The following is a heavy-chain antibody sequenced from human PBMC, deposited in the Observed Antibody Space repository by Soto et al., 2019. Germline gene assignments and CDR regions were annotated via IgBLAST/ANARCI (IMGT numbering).Heavy chain of an antibody. CDR2: IIPIFTTT. D-gene: IGHD6-6*01. J-gene: IGHJ4*02. CDR3: ARPSGLLGQYSALVDY. Sequence: WPSVKVSCKASGGTFSNSAIAWVRQAPGQGLEWLGMIIPIFTTTNYAQKFKDRLTISADGSTSTAYMELSGLKSEDTAVYFCARPSGLLGQYSALVDYWGQGTLVTVSS. V-gene: IGHV1-69*13. CDR1: GGTFSNSA.